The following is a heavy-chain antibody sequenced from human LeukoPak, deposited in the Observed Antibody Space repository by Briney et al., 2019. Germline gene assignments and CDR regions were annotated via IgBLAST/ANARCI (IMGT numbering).Heavy chain of an antibody. CDR2: INPNSGGT. CDR1: GYTFTGYY. V-gene: IGHV1-2*04. J-gene: IGHJ6*02. Sequence: KVSCKASGYTFTGYYMHWVRQAPGQGLEWMGWINPNSGGTSYAQKFQGWVTMTRDTSISTAYMELSRLRSDDTAVYYCARSRITMIVVAHYYGMDVWGQGTTVTVSS. D-gene: IGHD3-22*01. CDR3: ARSRITMIVVAHYYGMDV.